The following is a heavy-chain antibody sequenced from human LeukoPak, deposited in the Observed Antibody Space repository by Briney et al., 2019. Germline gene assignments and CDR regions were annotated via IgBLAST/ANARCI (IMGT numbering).Heavy chain of an antibody. D-gene: IGHD1-26*01. V-gene: IGHV4-39*01. CDR2: IHYDGAT. Sequence: SETLSLTCSVSGGSISGRRYYWGWIRQPPGRGLEWIGSIHYDGATYYNPSLKSRVTMSVDTSKNQFSLKLSSVTAADTAVYYCARHTLVGARNAFDIWGQGTMVTVSS. CDR1: GGSISGRRYY. CDR3: ARHTLVGARNAFDI. J-gene: IGHJ3*02.